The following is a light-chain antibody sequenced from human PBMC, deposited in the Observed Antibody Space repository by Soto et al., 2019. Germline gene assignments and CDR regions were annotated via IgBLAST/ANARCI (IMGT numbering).Light chain of an antibody. V-gene: IGLV1-40*01. CDR2: GNS. CDR3: QSYDSSLRVV. CDR1: SSNIGAGYD. Sequence: QSVPTQPPSVSGAPGQRVTISCTGSSSNIGAGYDVHWYQQLPGTAPKLLIYGNSNRPSGVPDRFSGSKSGTSASLAITGLQAEDEADYYCQSYDSSLRVVFGTGTKLTVL. J-gene: IGLJ1*01.